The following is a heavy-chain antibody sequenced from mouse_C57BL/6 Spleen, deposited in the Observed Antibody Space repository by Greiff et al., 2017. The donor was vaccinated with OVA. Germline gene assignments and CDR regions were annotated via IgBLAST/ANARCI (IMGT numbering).Heavy chain of an antibody. V-gene: IGHV1-69*01. CDR3: ARPSGRGYFDY. Sequence: QVQLQQSGAELVMPGASVKLSCKASGYTFTSYWMHWVKQRPGQGLEWIGEIDPSDSYTNYNQKFKGKSTLTVDKSSSTAYMQLSSLTSEDSAVYYCARPSGRGYFDYWGQGTTLTVSS. J-gene: IGHJ2*01. CDR2: IDPSDSYT. CDR1: GYTFTSYW.